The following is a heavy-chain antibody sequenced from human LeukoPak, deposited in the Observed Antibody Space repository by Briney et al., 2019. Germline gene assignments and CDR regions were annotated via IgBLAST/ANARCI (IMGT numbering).Heavy chain of an antibody. CDR3: ARDVAAPGGVYFDY. J-gene: IGHJ4*02. CDR2: IYTGGTT. CDR1: GFTVSSNS. D-gene: IGHD3-16*01. V-gene: IGHV3-66*01. Sequence: PGGSLRLSCAASGFTVSSNSMSWVRQAPGKGLVWVSVIYTGGTTYYADSVKGRFTISRDNSKNTLYLQMNSLRAEDTAVYYCARDVAAPGGVYFDYWGQETLVTVSS.